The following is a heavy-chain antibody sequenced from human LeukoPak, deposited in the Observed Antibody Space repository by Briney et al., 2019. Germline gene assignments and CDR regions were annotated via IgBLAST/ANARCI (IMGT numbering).Heavy chain of an antibody. J-gene: IGHJ4*02. D-gene: IGHD1-14*01. V-gene: IGHV6-1*01. Sequence: SQTLSLTCAISGDSVSSNSASWNWIRQSPSRGFEWLGRTYYRSKWNNDYAGSVKSRITINPDTSQNQVSLQLNSMTPDDTAIYYCARLTARSLDYWGQGTLVIVSS. CDR2: TYYRSKWNN. CDR1: GDSVSSNSAS. CDR3: ARLTARSLDY.